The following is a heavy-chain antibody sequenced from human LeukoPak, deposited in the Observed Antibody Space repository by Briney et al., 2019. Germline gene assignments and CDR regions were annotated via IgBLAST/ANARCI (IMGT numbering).Heavy chain of an antibody. V-gene: IGHV3-33*01. D-gene: IGHD2-8*01. CDR1: GFTFSSYG. CDR3: AREGHGYFDY. Sequence: PGRSLRLSCAASGFTFSSYGMHWVRQAPGKGLEWVAVIWYDGSNKYYADSVKGRFTISRDNSKNTLYLQMNSLRAVDTAVYYCAREGHGYFDYWGQGTLVTVSS. CDR2: IWYDGSNK. J-gene: IGHJ4*02.